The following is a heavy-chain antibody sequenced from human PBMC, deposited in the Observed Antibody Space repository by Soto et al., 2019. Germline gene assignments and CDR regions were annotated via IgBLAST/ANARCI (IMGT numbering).Heavy chain of an antibody. CDR1: GGSISGYY. CDR2: INHSGST. J-gene: IGHJ4*02. CDR3: ARGQSSLLLDC. Sequence: SEILSLTCAVYGGSISGYYWSWIRQPPGKGLEWIGEINHSGSTNYNQSLKSRVTISVDTSKNKFSLKLSSVTAADTAVYYCARGQSSLLLDCWGQGVLVTVSS. V-gene: IGHV4-34*01. D-gene: IGHD2-8*02.